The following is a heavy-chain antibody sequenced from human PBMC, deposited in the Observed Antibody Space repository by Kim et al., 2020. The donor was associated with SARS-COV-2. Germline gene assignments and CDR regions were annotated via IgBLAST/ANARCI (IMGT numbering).Heavy chain of an antibody. CDR2: IYSGGST. J-gene: IGHJ3*02. D-gene: IGHD1-26*01. Sequence: GGSLRLSCAASGFTVSSNYMSWVRQAPGKGLEWVSVIYSGGSTYYADSVKGRFTISRDNSKNTLYLQMNSLRAEDTAVYYCARDNGFIVGAPNDAFDIWGQGTMVTVSS. CDR1: GFTVSSNY. V-gene: IGHV3-66*01. CDR3: ARDNGFIVGAPNDAFDI.